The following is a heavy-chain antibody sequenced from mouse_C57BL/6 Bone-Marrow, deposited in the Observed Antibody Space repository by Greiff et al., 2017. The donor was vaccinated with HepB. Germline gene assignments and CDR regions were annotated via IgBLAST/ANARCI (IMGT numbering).Heavy chain of an antibody. Sequence: VQLQQSGPELVKPGASVKISCKASGYTFTDYYMNWVKQSHGKSLEWIGDINPNNGGTSYNQKFKGKATLTVDKSSSTAYKELRSLTSEDSAVYYCARGIRGSSYDWFAYWGQGTLVTVSA. J-gene: IGHJ3*01. D-gene: IGHD1-1*01. V-gene: IGHV1-26*01. CDR1: GYTFTDYY. CDR3: ARGIRGSSYDWFAY. CDR2: INPNNGGT.